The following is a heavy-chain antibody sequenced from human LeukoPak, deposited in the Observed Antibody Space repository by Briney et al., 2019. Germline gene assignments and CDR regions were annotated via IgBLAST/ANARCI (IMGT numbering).Heavy chain of an antibody. J-gene: IGHJ4*02. V-gene: IGHV3-15*01. CDR1: GFTFSNAW. CDR2: IKSEADGGTT. Sequence: PGGSLRLSCAASGFTFSNAWMTWVRQAPGKGLEWVGHIKSEADGGTTDYAAPVKDRFTISRDDSKNTLYLQMNSLKTEDTAVYYCSTLWGIVPAAPYLDYWGQGTLLIVSS. D-gene: IGHD3-16*01. CDR3: STLWGIVPAAPYLDY.